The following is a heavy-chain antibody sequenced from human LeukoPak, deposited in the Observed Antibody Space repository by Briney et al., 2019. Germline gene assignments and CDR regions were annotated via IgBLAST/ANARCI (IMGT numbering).Heavy chain of an antibody. D-gene: IGHD7-27*01. Sequence: GGSLRLSCAASGFSVSNNYMSWVRQAPGKGLEWVSIIYSGGNTYYADSVKGRFTISRDNSKNTLYLQMNSPRAEDTAVYYCARRSPVNWGIDYWGQGTLVTVSS. J-gene: IGHJ4*02. CDR1: GFSVSNNY. CDR2: IYSGGNT. CDR3: ARRSPVNWGIDY. V-gene: IGHV3-66*04.